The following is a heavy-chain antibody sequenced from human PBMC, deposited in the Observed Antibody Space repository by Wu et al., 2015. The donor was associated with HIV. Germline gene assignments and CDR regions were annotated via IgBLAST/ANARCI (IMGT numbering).Heavy chain of an antibody. J-gene: IGHJ4*02. Sequence: QVHLVQSGAEVKKPGASVKVSCKASGYTFTSYYIHWVRQAPGQGLEWMGIINPYDGSTTYAQKFQGRVTMTRDTSTSTVYMELTSLRSEDTAVYYCATPGGYSSYVVLNDWGQGTLVTVSS. CDR3: ATPGGYSSYVVLND. V-gene: IGHV1-46*01. D-gene: IGHD5-12*01. CDR2: INPYDGST. CDR1: GYTFTSYY.